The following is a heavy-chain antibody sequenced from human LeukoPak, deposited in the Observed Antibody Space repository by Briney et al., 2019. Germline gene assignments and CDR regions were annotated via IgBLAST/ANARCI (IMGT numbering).Heavy chain of an antibody. J-gene: IGHJ4*02. Sequence: SETLSLTCTVSGGSIGSYYWSWIRQPAGKGLEWIGRIYTSGSTNYNPSLKSRVTMSVDTSKNQFSLKLSSVTAADTAVYYCAREDYYDSSGYYEVFDYWGQGTLVTVSS. D-gene: IGHD3-22*01. CDR3: AREDYYDSSGYYEVFDY. CDR2: IYTSGST. V-gene: IGHV4-4*07. CDR1: GGSIGSYY.